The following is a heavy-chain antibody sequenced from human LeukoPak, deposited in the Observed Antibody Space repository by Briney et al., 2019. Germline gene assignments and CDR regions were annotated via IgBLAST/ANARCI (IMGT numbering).Heavy chain of an antibody. CDR2: ISSSSSYI. CDR1: GFTFSSYS. CDR3: AKDGGGWYTSGWYYFDS. J-gene: IGHJ4*02. Sequence: GGSLRLSCAASGFTFSSYSMNWIRQAPGKGLEWVSSISSSSSYIYYADSVKGRFTISRDNSKNTLYLQMSSLRAEDTAVYYCAKDGGGWYTSGWYYFDSWGQGTLVTVSS. D-gene: IGHD6-19*01. V-gene: IGHV3-21*04.